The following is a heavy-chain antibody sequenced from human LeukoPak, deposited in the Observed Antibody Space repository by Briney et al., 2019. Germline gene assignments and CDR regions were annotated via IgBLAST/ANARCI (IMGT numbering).Heavy chain of an antibody. CDR1: GYTFTSYA. CDR2: INAGNGNT. J-gene: IGHJ4*02. V-gene: IGHV1-3*01. Sequence: ASVKVSCKASGYTFTSYAMHWVRQAPGQRLEWMGWINAGNGNTKYSQKFQGRVTITRDTSASTAYMELSSLRSEDTAVHYCARAKGRRDTAMVPFDYWGQGTLVTVPS. D-gene: IGHD5-18*01. CDR3: ARAKGRRDTAMVPFDY.